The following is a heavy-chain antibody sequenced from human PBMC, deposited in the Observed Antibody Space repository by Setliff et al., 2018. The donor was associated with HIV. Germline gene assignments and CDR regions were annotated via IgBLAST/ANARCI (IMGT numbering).Heavy chain of an antibody. CDR2: IKQDGSEK. V-gene: IGHV3-7*03. CDR1: GFTFSSYW. D-gene: IGHD2-8*02. J-gene: IGHJ6*03. Sequence: PGGSLRLSCAASGFTFSSYWMSWVRQAPGKGLEWVANIKQDGSEKYYVDSVKGRFTISRDNAKNSLYLQLNSLRAEDTAVYYCARVLIHNGKYWGTFYYYIDVWGNGTTVTVSS. CDR3: ARVLIHNGKYWGTFYYYIDV.